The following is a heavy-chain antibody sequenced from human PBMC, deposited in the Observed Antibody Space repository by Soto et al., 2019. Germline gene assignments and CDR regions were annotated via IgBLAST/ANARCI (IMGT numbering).Heavy chain of an antibody. CDR3: ARGVVVVPTSQLGWFDP. J-gene: IGHJ5*02. Sequence: QVQLVQSGAEVKKPGSSVKVSCKASGGTFSSYAISWVRQAPVHGLEWMGGIIPMFGTTKYAQKFQGRLTITADESTSTAYMELSSLRSGDTAVYYCARGVVVVPTSQLGWFDPWGQGTLVTVSS. D-gene: IGHD2-15*01. CDR2: IIPMFGTT. V-gene: IGHV1-69*01. CDR1: GGTFSSYA.